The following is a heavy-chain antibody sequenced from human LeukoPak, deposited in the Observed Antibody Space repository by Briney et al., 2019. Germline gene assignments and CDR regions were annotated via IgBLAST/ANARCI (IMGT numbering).Heavy chain of an antibody. Sequence: TTSETLSLTCTVSGGSISSYYWGWVRQPPGKGLEWIGSFYNSGSTFYNPSLKSRVTISVDTSKKQFSLRLTSVTAADTAVYYCVLMPGYWGQGILVAVSS. D-gene: IGHD2-2*01. V-gene: IGHV4-39*01. J-gene: IGHJ4*02. CDR2: FYNSGST. CDR1: GGSISSYY. CDR3: VLMPGY.